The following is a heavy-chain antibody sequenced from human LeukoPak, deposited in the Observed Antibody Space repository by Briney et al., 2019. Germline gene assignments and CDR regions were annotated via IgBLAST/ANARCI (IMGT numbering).Heavy chain of an antibody. D-gene: IGHD2-21*02. CDR2: IIPIFGTA. CDR3: ARVAYCGGDCYQGYFDY. Sequence: ASVKVSCKASGGTFSSYAISWVRQAPGQGLEWTGGIIPIFGTANYAQKFQGRVTITADESTSTAYMELSSLRSEDTAVCYCARVAYCGGDCYQGYFDYWGQGTLVTVSS. J-gene: IGHJ4*02. V-gene: IGHV1-69*13. CDR1: GGTFSSYA.